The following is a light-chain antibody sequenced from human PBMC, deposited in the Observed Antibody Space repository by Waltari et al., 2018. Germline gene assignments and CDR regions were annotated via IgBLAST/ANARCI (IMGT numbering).Light chain of an antibody. Sequence: QSALTQPASVSGSPGQSITISCTGTSSDVGSYNLVSGYPQHPGKAPKLMIYEGSKRPSGVSNRFSGSKSGNTASLTISGLQAEDEADYYCCSYAGSSTSYVFGTGTKVTVL. CDR1: SSDVGSYNL. J-gene: IGLJ1*01. V-gene: IGLV2-23*01. CDR2: EGS. CDR3: CSYAGSSTSYV.